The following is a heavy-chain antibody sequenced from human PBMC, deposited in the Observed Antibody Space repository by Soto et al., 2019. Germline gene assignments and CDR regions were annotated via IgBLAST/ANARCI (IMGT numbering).Heavy chain of an antibody. Sequence: ESLTISFKGSGYSFTSYWIGLVRQMPGKGLEWMGIIYPGDSDTRYSPSFQGQVTISADKSISTAYLQWSSLKASDTAMYYCARRHERHDYGDYLPDYWGQGTLVTSPQ. D-gene: IGHD4-17*01. V-gene: IGHV5-51*01. CDR3: ARRHERHDYGDYLPDY. J-gene: IGHJ4*02. CDR1: GYSFTSYW. CDR2: IYPGDSDT.